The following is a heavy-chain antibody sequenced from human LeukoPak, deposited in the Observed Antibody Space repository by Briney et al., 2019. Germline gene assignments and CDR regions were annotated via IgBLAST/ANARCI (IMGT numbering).Heavy chain of an antibody. CDR2: ISSSSSYI. Sequence: GGSLRLSCAASGFTFSSYSMNWVRQAPGKGLEWVSSISSSSSYIYYADSVKGRFTISRDNAKNSLYLQMNSLRAEDTAVYYRARVCRYSGYDWDYWGQGTLVTVSS. CDR3: ARVCRYSGYDWDY. V-gene: IGHV3-21*01. D-gene: IGHD5-12*01. CDR1: GFTFSSYS. J-gene: IGHJ4*02.